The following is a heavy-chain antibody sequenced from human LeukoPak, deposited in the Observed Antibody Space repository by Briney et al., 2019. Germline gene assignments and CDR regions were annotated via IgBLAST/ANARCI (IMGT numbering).Heavy chain of an antibody. J-gene: IGHJ4*02. D-gene: IGHD3-16*02. V-gene: IGHV4-34*01. Sequence: PSETLSLTCAVYGGSFSGYYWSWIRQPPGKGLEWIGEINHSGSTNYNPSLKSRVTISVDTSKNQFSLKLSSVTAADTAVYYCAREPLGGELSLYQPLDYWGQGTLVTVSS. CDR2: INHSGST. CDR1: GGSFSGYY. CDR3: AREPLGGELSLYQPLDY.